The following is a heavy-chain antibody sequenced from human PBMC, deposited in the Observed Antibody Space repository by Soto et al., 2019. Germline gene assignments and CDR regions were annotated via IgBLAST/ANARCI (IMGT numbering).Heavy chain of an antibody. CDR2: IGRTNNT. CDR1: GFTFSNSA. D-gene: IGHD3-16*02. CDR3: AKVDAYSYRTDH. J-gene: IGHJ4*02. Sequence: GGSLRLSCAASGFTFSNSAMAWVRQALGTGPEWVSSIGRTNNTHYADSVKGRFAISRDNSQNTLYLQMNSLTAEDTAVYFCAKVDAYSYRTDHWGQGTLVTVSS. V-gene: IGHV3-23*01.